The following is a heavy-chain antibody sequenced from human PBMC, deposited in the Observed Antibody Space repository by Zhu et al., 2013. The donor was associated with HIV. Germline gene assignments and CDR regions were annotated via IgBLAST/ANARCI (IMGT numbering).Heavy chain of an antibody. CDR2: MSAVNGNT. CDR1: GYTFTAYG. CDR3: ARDERALDV. J-gene: IGHJ3*01. Sequence: QVQLVQSGPEMKNAGASLKVSCTASGYTFTAYGVAWVRQAPGQGLEWIGWMSAVNGNTNYAQKFQGRVTMTRDTSTHTAHMELRSLRFDDTGIYYCARDERALDVWGQGTMVTV. V-gene: IGHV1-18*04.